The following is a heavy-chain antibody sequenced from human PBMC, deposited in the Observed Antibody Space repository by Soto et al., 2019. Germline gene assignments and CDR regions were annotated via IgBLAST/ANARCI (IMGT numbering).Heavy chain of an antibody. V-gene: IGHV3-23*01. Sequence: GGSLRLACAASVVHLANFGMSWVRKAKGKGLDWISSISGSGFKKYYADSVKGRFTISRDNSKGTVYLELNNLSAEDTAVYHCAKNQGVELVPLATVDWFDPWGQGSVGTSPQ. J-gene: IGHJ5*02. CDR2: ISGSGFKK. CDR3: AKNQGVELVPLATVDWFDP. CDR1: VVHLANFG. D-gene: IGHD1-26*01.